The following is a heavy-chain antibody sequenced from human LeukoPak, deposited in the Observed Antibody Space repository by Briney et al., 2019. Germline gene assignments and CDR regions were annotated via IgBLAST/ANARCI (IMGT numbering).Heavy chain of an antibody. Sequence: PGGSLRLSCAASGFTFSNAWMSWVRQAPGKGLELVGRIQSKTVGGTTDYAAPVKGRFTISRDDSKNTLYLQMNSLKTEDTAVYYCTTGGGYDYVWGSYRYTRSYYWGQRTLVTVSS. V-gene: IGHV3-15*01. CDR3: TTGGGYDYVWGSYRYTRSYY. D-gene: IGHD3-16*02. CDR2: IQSKTVGGTT. CDR1: GFTFSNAW. J-gene: IGHJ4*02.